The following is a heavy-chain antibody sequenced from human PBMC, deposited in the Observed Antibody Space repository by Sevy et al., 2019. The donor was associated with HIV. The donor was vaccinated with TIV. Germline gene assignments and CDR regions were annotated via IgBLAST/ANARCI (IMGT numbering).Heavy chain of an antibody. CDR2: YSPEDAET. J-gene: IGHJ5*02. Sequence: ASVKVSCKVSESSLSKLSIHWVRQAPGKGLEWMGGYSPEDAETFYAQKLEGRVTMTEDTSTDTAYMELSSLTAEDTAVYYCAILDRVVGFTTGDSFDPWGQGTLVTVSS. V-gene: IGHV1-24*01. D-gene: IGHD2-15*01. CDR3: AILDRVVGFTTGDSFDP. CDR1: ESSLSKLS.